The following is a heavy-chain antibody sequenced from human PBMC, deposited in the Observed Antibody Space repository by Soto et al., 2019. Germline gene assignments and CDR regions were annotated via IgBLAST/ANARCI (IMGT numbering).Heavy chain of an antibody. J-gene: IGHJ4*02. V-gene: IGHV3-74*01. D-gene: IGHD1-20*01. Sequence: PGGSLRLSRAASGFTFSSYWLHCLRQAPGKGLVGVSRINSDGSSTRYADSVKGRFTISIDSAKNTLYLQMNSLRAEDTAVYDGARGLGSYKWALDYWGQGTLVTVPS. CDR1: GFTFSSYW. CDR2: INSDGSST. CDR3: ARGLGSYKWALDY.